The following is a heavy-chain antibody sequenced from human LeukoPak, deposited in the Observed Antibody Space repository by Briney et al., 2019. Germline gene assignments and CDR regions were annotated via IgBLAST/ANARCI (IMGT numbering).Heavy chain of an antibody. CDR2: TYYRSKWYI. CDR3: ARGRVSAFDI. J-gene: IGHJ3*02. V-gene: IGHV6-1*01. Sequence: SQTLSLTCAISGDSVSSNSVAWNWIRQSPSRAPEWLGRTYYRSKWYIDYADSVKSRITISPDTSKNQFSLQLNSMTPEDTAIYYCARGRVSAFDIWGQGTMVTVSS. D-gene: IGHD2-8*01. CDR1: GDSVSSNSVA.